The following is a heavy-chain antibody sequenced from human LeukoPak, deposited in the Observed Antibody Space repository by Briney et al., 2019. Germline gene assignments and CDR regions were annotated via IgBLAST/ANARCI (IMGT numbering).Heavy chain of an antibody. CDR3: ARLFWNGYYPISFDHYYGMDV. CDR2: ISYDGTKK. Sequence: GRSLRLSCAASGFTFSAYGMHWVRQAPGKGLEWVAIISYDGTKKYYADSVKGRFTISRDNAKNSLSVQMTTLRAEDTAVYYCARLFWNGYYPISFDHYYGMDVWGQGTTVTVSS. CDR1: GFTFSAYG. J-gene: IGHJ6*02. D-gene: IGHD3-3*01. V-gene: IGHV3-30*03.